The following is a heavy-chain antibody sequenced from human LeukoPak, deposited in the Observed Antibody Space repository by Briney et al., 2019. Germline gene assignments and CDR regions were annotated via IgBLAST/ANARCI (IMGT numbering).Heavy chain of an antibody. J-gene: IGHJ3*02. CDR2: ISGSGGST. CDR1: GFTFSSYA. Sequence: GGSLRLSCAASGFTFSSYAMSWVRQAPGKGLEWVSAISGSGGSTYYAGSVKGRFTISRDNSKNTLYLQMNSLRAEDTAVYYCASPYYDILTGYSNAFDIWGQGTMVTVSS. D-gene: IGHD3-9*01. V-gene: IGHV3-23*01. CDR3: ASPYYDILTGYSNAFDI.